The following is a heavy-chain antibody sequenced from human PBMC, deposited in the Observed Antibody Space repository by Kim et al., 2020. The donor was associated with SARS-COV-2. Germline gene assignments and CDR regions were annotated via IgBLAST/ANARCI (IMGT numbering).Heavy chain of an antibody. J-gene: IGHJ6*02. D-gene: IGHD1-26*01. V-gene: IGHV1-58*01. Sequence: SVKVSCKASVFTFTSSAVQWVRQARGQRLEWIGWIVVGSGNTNYAQKFQERVTITRDMSTSTAYMELSSLRSEDTAVYYCAAGNGGSYSGDYYYYGMDVWGQGTTVTVSS. CDR2: IVVGSGNT. CDR3: AAGNGGSYSGDYYYYGMDV. CDR1: VFTFTSSA.